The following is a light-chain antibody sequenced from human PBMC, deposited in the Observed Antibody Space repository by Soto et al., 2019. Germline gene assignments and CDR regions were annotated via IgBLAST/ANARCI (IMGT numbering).Light chain of an antibody. J-gene: IGLJ1*01. CDR3: SSYTSSSTQV. Sequence: QSALTQPASVSGSPGQSITISCTGTSSDVGGYNYVSWYQQHPGKAPKLMIYDVSNRPSGVSNRFSGSKSGNTASLTISGLQAEDEADYYCSSYTSSSTQVFGTGTKVTL. CDR2: DVS. CDR1: SSDVGGYNY. V-gene: IGLV2-14*01.